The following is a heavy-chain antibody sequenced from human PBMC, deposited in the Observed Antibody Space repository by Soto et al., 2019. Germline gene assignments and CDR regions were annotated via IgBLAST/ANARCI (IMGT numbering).Heavy chain of an antibody. V-gene: IGHV4-31*03. CDR1: GGSISSGGYY. CDR3: ARVRVNTLDY. CDR2: IYYSGST. Sequence: SETLSLTCTVSGGSISSGGYYWSWIRQHPGKGLEWIGYIYYSGSTYYNPSLKSRVTISVDTSKNQFSLKLSSVTAADTAVYYCARVRVNTLDYWGQGTLVTVSS. D-gene: IGHD4-17*01. J-gene: IGHJ4*02.